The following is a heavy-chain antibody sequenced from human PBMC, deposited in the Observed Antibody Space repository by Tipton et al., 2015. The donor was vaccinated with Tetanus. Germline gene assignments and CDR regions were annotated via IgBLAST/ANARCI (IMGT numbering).Heavy chain of an antibody. J-gene: IGHJ4*02. CDR3: VRAPYSSPGKYYFDL. CDR1: GDSVSGYY. CDR2: IYHTGGS. D-gene: IGHD4-11*01. Sequence: LRLSCTVSGDSVSGYYWSWIRQPPGKGLEWIGYIYHTGGSYYNPSLKSRVTMSVDLSKNEFSLNLASVTAADTAVYYCVRAPYSSPGKYYFDLWGQGTLVTVSS. V-gene: IGHV4-59*04.